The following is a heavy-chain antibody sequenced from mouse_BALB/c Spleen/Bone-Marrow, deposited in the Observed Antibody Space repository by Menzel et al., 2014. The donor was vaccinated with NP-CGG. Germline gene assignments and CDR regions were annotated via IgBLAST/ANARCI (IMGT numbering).Heavy chain of an antibody. CDR1: GYAFSSSW. CDR3: ARDGYGKRNYFDY. CDR2: IYPGDGDT. Sequence: VQLQQSGPELVKPGASVKISCKASGYAFSSSWMNWVKQRPGQGLEWIGRIYPGDGDTNYNRKFKGKATLTADKSSSTAYMQLSSLTSVDSAVYFCARDGYGKRNYFDYWGQGTTLTVSS. J-gene: IGHJ2*01. V-gene: IGHV1-82*01. D-gene: IGHD2-1*01.